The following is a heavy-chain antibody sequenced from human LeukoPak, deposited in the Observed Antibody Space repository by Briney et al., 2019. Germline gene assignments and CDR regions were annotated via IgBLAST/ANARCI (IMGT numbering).Heavy chain of an antibody. D-gene: IGHD1-20*01. CDR1: DGSISSSSYY. J-gene: IGHJ4*02. CDR3: ARYNWNHFDY. Sequence: SETLSLICTVSDGSISSSSYYWGWIRQPPGKGLEWIGYIYYSGSTNYNPSLKSRVTTSVDTSKNQFSLKLSSVTAADTAVYYCARYNWNHFDYWGQGTLVTVSS. CDR2: IYYSGST. V-gene: IGHV4-61*05.